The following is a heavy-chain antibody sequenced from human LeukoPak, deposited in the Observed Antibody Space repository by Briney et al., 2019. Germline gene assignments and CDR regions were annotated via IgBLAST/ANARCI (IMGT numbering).Heavy chain of an antibody. D-gene: IGHD5-12*01. CDR3: AREVATVLDY. CDR1: GGSISSGGYS. Sequence: PSETLSLTCAVSGGSISSGGYSWSWIRQPPGKGLEWIGYIYHSGSTYYNPSLKSRVTISVDRSKNQFSLKLSSVTAADTAVYYCAREVATVLDYWGQGTLVTVSS. CDR2: IYHSGST. V-gene: IGHV4-30-2*01. J-gene: IGHJ4*02.